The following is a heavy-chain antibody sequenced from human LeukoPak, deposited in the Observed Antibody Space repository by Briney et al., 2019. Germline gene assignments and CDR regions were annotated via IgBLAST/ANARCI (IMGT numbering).Heavy chain of an antibody. Sequence: SETLSLTCTVSGYSISSGYYWGWIRQPPGKGLEWIGSIYHSGSTYYNPSLKSRVTISVDTSKNQFSLKLSPVTAADTAVYYCARGRVGYYFGSGSYYYGMDVWGQGTTVTVSS. J-gene: IGHJ6*02. CDR2: IYHSGST. CDR3: ARGRVGYYFGSGSYYYGMDV. V-gene: IGHV4-38-2*02. CDR1: GYSISSGYY. D-gene: IGHD3-10*01.